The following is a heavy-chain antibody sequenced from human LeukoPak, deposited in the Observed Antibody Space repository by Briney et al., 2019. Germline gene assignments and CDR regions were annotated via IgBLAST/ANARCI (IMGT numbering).Heavy chain of an antibody. Sequence: ASVKVSCKASGYTCTDYYIHWVRRAPGQGLEWMGWIDPRSGGTRCTQKFQGRVTMTRDTSISTVYLDLSGLTFDDTAVYYCATDNYGTLDYWGQGTLVTVSS. CDR1: GYTCTDYY. CDR2: IDPRSGGT. J-gene: IGHJ4*02. V-gene: IGHV1-2*02. CDR3: ATDNYGTLDY. D-gene: IGHD3-16*01.